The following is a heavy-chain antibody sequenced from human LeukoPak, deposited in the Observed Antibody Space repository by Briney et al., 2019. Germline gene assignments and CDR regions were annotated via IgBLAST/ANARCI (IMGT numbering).Heavy chain of an antibody. CDR1: GGSISSGGYY. CDR2: IYTSGNT. Sequence: SETLSLTCTVSGGSISSGGYYWSWIRQPAGKGLEWIGRIYTSGNTNYNPSLKSRATISVDTSKNQFSLELSSVTAADTAVYYCARVSGYDWESFYDYWGQGSLVTVSS. J-gene: IGHJ4*02. D-gene: IGHD5-12*01. CDR3: ARVSGYDWESFYDY. V-gene: IGHV4-61*02.